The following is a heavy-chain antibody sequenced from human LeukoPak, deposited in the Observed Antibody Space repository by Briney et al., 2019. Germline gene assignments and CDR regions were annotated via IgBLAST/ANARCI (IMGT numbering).Heavy chain of an antibody. Sequence: ASVKVSCKVSGYTFTDYYMHRVQQAPGKGLEWMGPVDPEDGETIYAEKFQGRVTITADTSTDTAYMELSSLRSEDTAVYYCATGRGYDYGGVIENWFDPWGQGTLVTVSS. CDR1: GYTFTDYY. CDR2: VDPEDGET. V-gene: IGHV1-69-2*01. J-gene: IGHJ5*02. CDR3: ATGRGYDYGGVIENWFDP. D-gene: IGHD4/OR15-4a*01.